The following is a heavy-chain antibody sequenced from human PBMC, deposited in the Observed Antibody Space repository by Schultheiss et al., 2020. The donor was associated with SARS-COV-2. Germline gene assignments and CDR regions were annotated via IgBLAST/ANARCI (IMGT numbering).Heavy chain of an antibody. CDR2: ISAYNGNT. D-gene: IGHD6-13*01. CDR3: ARDGYSSSWYSEGHLLDY. J-gene: IGHJ4*02. CDR1: GYTFTGYY. V-gene: IGHV1-18*04. Sequence: ASVKVSCKASGYTFTGYYMHWVRQAPGQGLEWMGWISAYNGNTNYAQKLQGRVTMTTDTSASTAYMELSSLRAEDTAVYYCARDGYSSSWYSEGHLLDYWGQGTLVTVSS.